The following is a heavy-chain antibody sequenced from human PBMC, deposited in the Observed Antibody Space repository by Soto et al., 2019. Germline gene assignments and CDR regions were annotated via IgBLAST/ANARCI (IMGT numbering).Heavy chain of an antibody. J-gene: IGHJ4*02. CDR2: IYWDYDK. D-gene: IGHD1-26*01. Sequence: QITLKESGPTLVKPTQTLTLTCTFSGFSLSTSGVGVGWIRQPPGKALEWLALIYWDYDKRYSPTLKSRLTNTKDTSKNQVVLIMTNMDPVDTATYYCAHSHSGSYRGEGFDYWGQGTLVTVSS. CDR1: GFSLSTSGVG. CDR3: AHSHSGSYRGEGFDY. V-gene: IGHV2-5*02.